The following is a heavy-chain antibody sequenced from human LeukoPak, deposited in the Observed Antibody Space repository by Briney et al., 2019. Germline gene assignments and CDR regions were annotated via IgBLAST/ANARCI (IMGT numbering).Heavy chain of an antibody. J-gene: IGHJ6*03. Sequence: SETLSLTCTISNGSISSFNHYWGWIRQPPGKGLEWIGSLYHNGGTYYNPSLKSRVTISLGASKYQFSLKLRSVPAADPAVYYCAGSLYCSTTACYKDYYYYYMDVWGKGTTVTVSS. CDR3: AGSLYCSTTACYKDYYYYYMDV. CDR1: NGSISSFNHY. D-gene: IGHD2-2*02. CDR2: LYHNGGT. V-gene: IGHV4-39*07.